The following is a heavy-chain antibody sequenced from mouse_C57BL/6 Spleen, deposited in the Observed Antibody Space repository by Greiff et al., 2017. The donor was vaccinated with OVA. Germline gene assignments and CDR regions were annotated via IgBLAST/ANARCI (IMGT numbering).Heavy chain of an antibody. V-gene: IGHV5-6*02. CDR2: ISSGGSYT. CDR3: ARHRGGNAGYAMDY. CDR1: GFTFSSYG. J-gene: IGHJ4*01. Sequence: DVKLVESGGDLVKPGGSLKLSCAASGFTFSSYGMSWVRQTPDKRLEWVATISSGGSYTYYPDSVKGRFTISRDNAKNTLYLQMSSLKSEDTAMYYCARHRGGNAGYAMDYWGQGTSVTVSS.